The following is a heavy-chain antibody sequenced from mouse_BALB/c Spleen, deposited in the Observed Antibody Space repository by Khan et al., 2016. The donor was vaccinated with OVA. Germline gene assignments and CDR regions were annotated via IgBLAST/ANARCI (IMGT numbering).Heavy chain of an antibody. Sequence: EVELVESGGGSVKPGGSLKVSFAASGFTFSNYAMSWVRQTTEKRLEWVASISSGGSTYYPDSVKGRFTISRDNARNILYLQMSSLRSEDTAMYYCARDYWFVYWGQGTLVTVS. J-gene: IGHJ3*01. CDR1: GFTFSNYA. CDR2: ISSGGST. CDR3: ARDYWFVY. V-gene: IGHV5-6-5*01.